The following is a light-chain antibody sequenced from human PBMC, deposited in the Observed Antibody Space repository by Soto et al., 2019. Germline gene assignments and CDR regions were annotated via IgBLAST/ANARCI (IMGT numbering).Light chain of an antibody. CDR1: QSVSSN. V-gene: IGKV3-15*01. J-gene: IGKJ2*02. CDR2: GAS. Sequence: EIVMTQSPATLSVSPGERATLSCRASQSVSSNLAWYQQKPGQAPRLLIYGASTRATGIPARFSGSRSGTEFTLTISSLQSEDFAVYYCQQYNNLPPWTFGQGTKLEIK. CDR3: QQYNNLPPWT.